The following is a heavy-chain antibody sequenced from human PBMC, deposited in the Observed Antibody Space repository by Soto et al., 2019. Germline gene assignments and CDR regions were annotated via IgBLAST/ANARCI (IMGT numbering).Heavy chain of an antibody. V-gene: IGHV3-30-3*01. CDR3: ARGLTRLTYSGSYYYFDY. D-gene: IGHD1-26*01. CDR1: GFTFSSYA. Sequence: GGSLRLSCAASGFTFSSYAMHWVRQAPGKGLEWVAVISYDGSNKYYADSVKGRFTISRDNSKNTLYLQMNSLRAEDTAVYYCARGLTRLTYSGSYYYFDYWGQGTLVTVSS. CDR2: ISYDGSNK. J-gene: IGHJ4*02.